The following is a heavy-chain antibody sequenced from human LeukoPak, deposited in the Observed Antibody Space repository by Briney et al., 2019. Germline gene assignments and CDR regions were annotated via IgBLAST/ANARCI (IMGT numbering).Heavy chain of an antibody. J-gene: IGHJ5*02. CDR3: ARDPEGYCSSTSCHRWFDP. V-gene: IGHV1-69*13. D-gene: IGHD2-2*01. CDR1: GGTFSSYA. CDR2: IIPIFGTA. Sequence: GASVKVSCKASGGTFSSYAISWVRQAPGQGLEWMGGIIPIFGTANYAQKFQGRVTITADESTSTAYMELSSLRSEDTAVYYCARDPEGYCSSTSCHRWFDPWGQGTLVTVSS.